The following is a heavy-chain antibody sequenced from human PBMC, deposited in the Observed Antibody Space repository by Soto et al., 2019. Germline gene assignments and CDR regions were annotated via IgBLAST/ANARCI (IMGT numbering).Heavy chain of an antibody. D-gene: IGHD1-1*01. CDR1: GFTFSSYG. CDR3: ARELQLERGFDY. Sequence: GGSLRLSCAASGFTFSSYGMHWVRQAPGKGLEWVAVIWHDGSNKYYADSVKGRFTISRDNSKNTLYLQMNSLRAEDTAVYYCARELQLERGFDYWGQGTLVTVSS. V-gene: IGHV3-33*01. CDR2: IWHDGSNK. J-gene: IGHJ4*02.